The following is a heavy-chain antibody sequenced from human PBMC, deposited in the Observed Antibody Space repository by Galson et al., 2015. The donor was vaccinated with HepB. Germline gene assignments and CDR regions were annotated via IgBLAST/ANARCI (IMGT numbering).Heavy chain of an antibody. CDR1: GGTFSSYA. D-gene: IGHD2-2*01. Sequence: SVKVSCKASGGTFSSYAISWVRQAPGQELEWMGGIIPIFGTANYAQKFQGRVTITADESTSTAYMELSSLRSEDTAVYYCATCSTSCLKPYYYYYGMDVWGQGTTVTVSS. CDR3: ATCSTSCLKPYYYYYGMDV. V-gene: IGHV1-69*13. CDR2: IIPIFGTA. J-gene: IGHJ6*02.